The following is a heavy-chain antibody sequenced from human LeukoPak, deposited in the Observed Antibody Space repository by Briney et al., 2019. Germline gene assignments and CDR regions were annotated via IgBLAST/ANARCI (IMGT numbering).Heavy chain of an antibody. CDR1: GGSISSGSYY. CDR3: ARDGMATISVWFDP. D-gene: IGHD5-24*01. J-gene: IGHJ5*02. Sequence: SQTLSLTCTVSGGSISSGSYYWSWTRQPAGKGLEWIGRIYTSGSTNYNPSLKSRVTISVDTSKNQFSLKLSSVTAADTAVYYCARDGMATISVWFDPWGQGTLVTVSS. V-gene: IGHV4-61*02. CDR2: IYTSGST.